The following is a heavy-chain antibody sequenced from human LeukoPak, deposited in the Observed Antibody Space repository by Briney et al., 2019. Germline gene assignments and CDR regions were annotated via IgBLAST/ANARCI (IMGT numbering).Heavy chain of an antibody. Sequence: SETLSLTCAVSGGSISSSNWWSWVRQPPGKGLEWIGEIYHSGSTYYNPSLKSRVTISVDTSKNQFSLKLSSVTAADTAVYYCARDRGHSNPGLLWIGGSLVRWFDPWGQGTLVTVSS. CDR1: GGSISSSNW. D-gene: IGHD6-13*01. J-gene: IGHJ5*02. CDR2: IYHSGST. CDR3: ARDRGHSNPGLLWIGGSLVRWFDP. V-gene: IGHV4-4*02.